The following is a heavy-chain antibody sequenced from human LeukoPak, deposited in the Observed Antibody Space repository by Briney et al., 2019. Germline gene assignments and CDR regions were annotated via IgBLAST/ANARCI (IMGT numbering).Heavy chain of an antibody. Sequence: GGSLRLSCAASGFTVSSNYMSWVRQAPGKGLEWVSVIYSGGSTYYADSVKGRFTISRDNSKNTLYLQMNSLRAEDTAVYYCATIQLPYYFDYWAREPWSPSPQ. CDR2: IYSGGST. D-gene: IGHD5-18*01. CDR3: ATIQLPYYFDY. J-gene: IGHJ4*02. V-gene: IGHV3-53*01. CDR1: GFTVSSNY.